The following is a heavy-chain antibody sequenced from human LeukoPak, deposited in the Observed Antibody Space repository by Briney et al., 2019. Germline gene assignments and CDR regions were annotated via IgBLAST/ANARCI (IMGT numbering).Heavy chain of an antibody. Sequence: SQTLSLTCTISGDSVSRNSAAWNWIRQSPSRGLEWLGRTYYRSKWYNDYAVSVKSRITINPDTSKNQFSLQLNSVTPEDTAVYYCAREKFFAAVAGLRDYYYYGMDVWGQGTTVTVSS. CDR2: TYYRSKWYN. J-gene: IGHJ6*02. V-gene: IGHV6-1*01. CDR1: GDSVSRNSAA. CDR3: AREKFFAAVAGLRDYYYYGMDV. D-gene: IGHD6-19*01.